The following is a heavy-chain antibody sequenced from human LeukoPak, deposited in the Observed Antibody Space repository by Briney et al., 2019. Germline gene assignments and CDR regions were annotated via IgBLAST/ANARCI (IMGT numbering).Heavy chain of an antibody. CDR1: GFTFSSYA. J-gene: IGHJ4*02. CDR2: ISGSGGST. V-gene: IGHV3-23*01. D-gene: IGHD6-13*01. Sequence: PGGSLRFSCAASGFTFSSYAMSWVRQAPGKGLEWVSAISGSGGSTYYADSVKGRLTISRDNSKNTLYLQMNSLRAEDTAVYYCAKDFLYSSSWSTYYFDYWGQGTLVTVSS. CDR3: AKDFLYSSSWSTYYFDY.